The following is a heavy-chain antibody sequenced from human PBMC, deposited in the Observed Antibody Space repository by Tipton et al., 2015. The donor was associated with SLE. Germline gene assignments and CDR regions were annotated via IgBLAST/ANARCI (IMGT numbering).Heavy chain of an antibody. V-gene: IGHV3-7*01. CDR2: IKQDGSEK. CDR3: ARDSGLQFYYYMDV. D-gene: IGHD4-11*01. J-gene: IGHJ6*03. Sequence: GSLRLSCAASGFTFSTYAMSWVRQAPGKGLEWVANIKQDGSEKYYVDSVMGRFTISRDNAKNSLYLQMNSLRAEDTAVYYCARDSGLQFYYYMDVWGKGTTVTISS. CDR1: GFTFSTYA.